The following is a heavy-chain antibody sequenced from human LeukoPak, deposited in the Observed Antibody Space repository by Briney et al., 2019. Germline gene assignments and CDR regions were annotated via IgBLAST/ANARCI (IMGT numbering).Heavy chain of an antibody. J-gene: IGHJ6*02. Sequence: SVTVSCKASGGTFSSYAISWVRQAPGQGLEWMGGIIPIFGTANYAQKFQGRVAITADESTSTAYMELSSLRSEDTAVYYCARDPGPSGSYYVWGQGTTVTVSS. CDR2: IIPIFGTA. CDR3: ARDPGPSGSYYV. V-gene: IGHV1-69*13. CDR1: GGTFSSYA. D-gene: IGHD1-26*01.